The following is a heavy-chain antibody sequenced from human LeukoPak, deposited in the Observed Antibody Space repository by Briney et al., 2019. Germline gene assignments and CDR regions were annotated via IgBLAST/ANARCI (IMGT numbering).Heavy chain of an antibody. J-gene: IGHJ5*02. CDR3: ARDGITGSGWFDP. CDR2: ISAYNGNT. D-gene: IGHD1-20*01. CDR1: GYTFTGYY. Sequence: ASVKVSCKASGYTFTGYYMHWVRQAPGQGLEWMGWISAYNGNTNYAQKLQGRVTMTTDTSTSTAYMELRSLRSDDTAVYYCARDGITGSGWFDPWGQGTLVTVSS. V-gene: IGHV1-18*04.